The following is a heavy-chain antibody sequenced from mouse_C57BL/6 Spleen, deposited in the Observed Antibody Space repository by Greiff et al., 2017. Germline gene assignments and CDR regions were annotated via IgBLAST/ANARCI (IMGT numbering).Heavy chain of an antibody. CDR1: GYSITSGYY. D-gene: IGHD3-2*02. CDR3: ARTAQGGYYAMDD. CDR2: ISYDGSN. J-gene: IGHJ4*01. V-gene: IGHV3-6*01. Sequence: EVQLQESGPGLVKPSQSLSLTCSVTGYSITSGYYWNWIRQFPGNKLEWMGYISYDGSNNYNPSLKNRISITRDTSKNQFFLKLNSVTTEDTATXYCARTAQGGYYAMDDWGQGTSVTVSS.